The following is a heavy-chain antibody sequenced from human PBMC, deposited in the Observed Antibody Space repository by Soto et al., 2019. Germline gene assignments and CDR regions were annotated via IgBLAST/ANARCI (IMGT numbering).Heavy chain of an antibody. CDR3: AIDESSWYPFYY. D-gene: IGHD6-13*01. J-gene: IGHJ4*02. V-gene: IGHV3-30-3*01. Sequence: GGSLRLSCAASGFTFSSYAMHWVRQAPGKGLEWVAVISYDGSNKYYADSVKGRFTISRDNSKNTLYLQMNSLRAEDTAVYYCAIDESSWYPFYYCGLGALVTVSS. CDR2: ISYDGSNK. CDR1: GFTFSSYA.